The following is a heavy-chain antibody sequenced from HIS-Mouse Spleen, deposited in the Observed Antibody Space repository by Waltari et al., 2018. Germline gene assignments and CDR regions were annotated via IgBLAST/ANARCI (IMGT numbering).Heavy chain of an antibody. J-gene: IGHJ2*01. CDR2: IYYSGST. CDR3: AREIPYSSSWYDWYFDL. CDR1: CCPISSSRYY. D-gene: IGHD6-13*01. V-gene: IGHV4-39*07. Sequence: QLQLQESGPELVKPSETLSLTCTVSCCPISSSRYYWGWIRQPPGQGLEWIGSIYYSGSTYYNPSLKSRVTISVDTSKNQFSLKLSSVTAADTAVYYCAREIPYSSSWYDWYFDLWGRGTLVTVSS.